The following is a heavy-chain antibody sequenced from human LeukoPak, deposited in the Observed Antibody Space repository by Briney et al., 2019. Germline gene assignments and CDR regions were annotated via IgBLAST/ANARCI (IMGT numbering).Heavy chain of an antibody. CDR3: ARDMFPGSSGVVIKNMDI. Sequence: ASVKVSCKASGGTFSSYAISWVRQAPGQGLEWMGGIIPIFGTANYAQKLQGRVTMTTDTSTSTAYVELRSLRSDDTAVYYCARDMFPGSSGVVIKNMDIWGKGTTVTVSS. CDR2: IIPIFGTA. D-gene: IGHD3-3*01. V-gene: IGHV1-69*05. J-gene: IGHJ6*03. CDR1: GGTFSSYA.